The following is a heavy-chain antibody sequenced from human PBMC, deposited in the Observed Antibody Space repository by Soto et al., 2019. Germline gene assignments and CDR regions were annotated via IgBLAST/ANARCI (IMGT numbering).Heavy chain of an antibody. CDR3: ARLTLTMVRGVITAFDI. V-gene: IGHV1-46*01. J-gene: IGHJ3*02. CDR2: INPSGGST. Sequence: GASVKVSCKASGYTFTSYYMHWVRQAPEQGLEWMGIINPSGGSTSYAQKFQGRVTMTRDASTSTVYMELSSLRSEDTAVYYCARLTLTMVRGVITAFDIWGQGTMVTVSS. D-gene: IGHD3-10*01. CDR1: GYTFTSYY.